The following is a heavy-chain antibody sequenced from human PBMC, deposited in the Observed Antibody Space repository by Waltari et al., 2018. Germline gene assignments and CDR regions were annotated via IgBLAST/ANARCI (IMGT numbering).Heavy chain of an antibody. Sequence: QVQLQESGPGLVRPSETLSLTCGVSGYFITSGYYCGWVRQTPGQGLQWLATIYHGGDTYYNPSLKSRLTISLDTSTNQFSLKVTSVTAADTATYYCVRNGLGYCTSPTCYRNDDWGQGILVTVSS. V-gene: IGHV4-38-2*01. D-gene: IGHD2-2*01. CDR1: GYFITSGYY. J-gene: IGHJ4*02. CDR2: IYHGGDT. CDR3: VRNGLGYCTSPTCYRNDD.